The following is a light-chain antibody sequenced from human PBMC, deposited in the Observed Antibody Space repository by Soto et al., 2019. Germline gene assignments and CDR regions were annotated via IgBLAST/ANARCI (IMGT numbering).Light chain of an antibody. CDR1: SSDVGSYNY. J-gene: IGLJ1*01. Sequence: QSVLTQPRSVSGSPGQSVTISCTGTSSDVGSYNYVSWYQQHPDKARKLMIYDVSKRPSGVPDRFSGSKSGNTASLTISGLQAEDEADYYCCSYAGSYTYVFGTGTKVTVL. CDR3: CSYAGSYTYV. V-gene: IGLV2-11*01. CDR2: DVS.